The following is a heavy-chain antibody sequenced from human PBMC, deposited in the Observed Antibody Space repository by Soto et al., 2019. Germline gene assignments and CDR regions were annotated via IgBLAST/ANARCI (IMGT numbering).Heavy chain of an antibody. D-gene: IGHD2-21*01. CDR1: GFTFSDSV. CDR3: ARGIPGSH. J-gene: IGHJ4*02. V-gene: IGHV3-21*01. Sequence: GGSLRLSCAASGFTFSDSVMNWVRQAPGKGLEWVSSISSSSTYIYYADSVKGRFTISRDNAKNSLYLQMNSLRAEDTAVYYCARGIPGSHWGQGTLVTVSS. CDR2: ISSSSTYI.